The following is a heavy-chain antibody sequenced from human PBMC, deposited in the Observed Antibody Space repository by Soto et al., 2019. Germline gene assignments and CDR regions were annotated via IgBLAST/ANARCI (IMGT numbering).Heavy chain of an antibody. Sequence: QITLKESGPTLVKPTQTLTLTCTFSGFSLSTSGVGVGWIRQPPGKALEWLALIYWDDDKRYSPSLKSRLTITKDTSKHQVVLTMTNIDPVDTATYYCAHRTQSSSSLGQLDYWGQGTLVTVSS. V-gene: IGHV2-5*02. CDR1: GFSLSTSGVG. CDR2: IYWDDDK. J-gene: IGHJ4*02. CDR3: AHRTQSSSSLGQLDY. D-gene: IGHD6-6*01.